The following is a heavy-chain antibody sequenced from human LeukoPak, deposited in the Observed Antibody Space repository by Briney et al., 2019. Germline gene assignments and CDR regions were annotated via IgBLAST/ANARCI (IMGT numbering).Heavy chain of an antibody. D-gene: IGHD6-19*01. V-gene: IGHV3-30*02. Sequence: GGSLRLSCAASGFTFSSYGMHRVRQAPGKGLEWVAFIRYDGSNKYYADSVKGRFTISRDNSKNTLYLQMNSLRAEDTAVYYCAKAAMGSGWSHFDYWGQGTLVTVSS. CDR1: GFTFSSYG. CDR3: AKAAMGSGWSHFDY. J-gene: IGHJ4*02. CDR2: IRYDGSNK.